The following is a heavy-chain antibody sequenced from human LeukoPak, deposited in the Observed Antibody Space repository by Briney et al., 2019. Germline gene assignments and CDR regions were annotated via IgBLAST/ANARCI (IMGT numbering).Heavy chain of an antibody. J-gene: IGHJ4*02. D-gene: IGHD2-15*01. Sequence: SETLSLTCTVSGGSISNYFWSWVRQPAGKGLEWIGRIYSTGRSDYNPSLKSRITMSVDTSKNQFSLKLSSVTAADTAVHYCAREGGSRRLDYWGQGTLVTVSS. CDR1: GGSISNYF. V-gene: IGHV4-4*07. CDR3: AREGGSRRLDY. CDR2: IYSTGRS.